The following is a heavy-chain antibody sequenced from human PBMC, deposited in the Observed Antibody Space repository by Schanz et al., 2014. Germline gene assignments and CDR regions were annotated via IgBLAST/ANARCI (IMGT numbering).Heavy chain of an antibody. V-gene: IGHV3-23*01. CDR2: ISHSGGSK. J-gene: IGHJ4*02. D-gene: IGHD3-10*01. Sequence: DVQLLESGGGLVQPGGSLRLSCAASGFTFNSYAMTWVRQAPGKGLEWVSSISHSGGSKYYADSVKGRFTMSRDNSKNTLYLQMNSLRAEDAAVYSWARESYRRKINFDYWGRGTLXTVSS. CDR1: GFTFNSYA. CDR3: ARESYRRKINFDY.